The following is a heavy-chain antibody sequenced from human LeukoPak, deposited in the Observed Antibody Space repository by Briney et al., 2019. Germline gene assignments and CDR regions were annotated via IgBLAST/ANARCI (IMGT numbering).Heavy chain of an antibody. D-gene: IGHD6-19*01. CDR3: ARHSFSSGWKSFDY. V-gene: IGHV4-61*01. CDR2: IHYSGET. Sequence: SETLSLTCTVSGGSVSSGSCFWSWIRQPPGKGLEWIGYIHYSGETNYNPSLKSRVTISVDTSKNQFSLKLSSVTAADTAVYSCARHSFSSGWKSFDYWGQGTLVTVSS. CDR1: GGSVSSGSCF. J-gene: IGHJ4*02.